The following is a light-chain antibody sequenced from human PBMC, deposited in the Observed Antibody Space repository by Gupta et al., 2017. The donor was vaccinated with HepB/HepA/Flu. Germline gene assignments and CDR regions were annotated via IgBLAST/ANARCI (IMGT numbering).Light chain of an antibody. CDR2: SAS. Sequence: DIQLTQSPSFLSASEGDRVTITCRASQDINSYLVWYQLKPGTAPKLLIYSASSLQSGVPSRFSGSGSGTEFTLTISSLQPEDFATYYCQHFKNYPLTFGGGTQVEVK. CDR1: QDINSY. V-gene: IGKV1-9*01. J-gene: IGKJ4*01. CDR3: QHFKNYPLT.